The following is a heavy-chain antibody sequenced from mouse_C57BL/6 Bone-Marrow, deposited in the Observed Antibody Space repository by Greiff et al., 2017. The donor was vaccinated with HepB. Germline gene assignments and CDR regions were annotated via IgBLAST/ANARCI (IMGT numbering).Heavy chain of an antibody. CDR2: IYPRDGST. D-gene: IGHD3-2*02. J-gene: IGHJ4*01. Sequence: QVQLQQSDAELVKPGASVKIPCKVSGYTFTDHTIHWMKQRPEQGLEWIGYIYPRDGSTKYNEKFKGKATLTADKSSSTADMQLNSLTSEDSAVYCCARGRTAQATDYAMDYWGQGTSVTVSS. CDR1: GYTFTDHT. V-gene: IGHV1-78*01. CDR3: ARGRTAQATDYAMDY.